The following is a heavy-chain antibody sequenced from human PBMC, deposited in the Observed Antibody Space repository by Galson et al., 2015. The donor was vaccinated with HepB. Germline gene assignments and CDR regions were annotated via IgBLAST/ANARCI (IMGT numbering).Heavy chain of an antibody. D-gene: IGHD3-22*01. V-gene: IGHV3-64D*06. CDR3: VKGSRYYYDSSGYYSEHFQH. CDR2: IGSNGVST. Sequence: SLRLSCAASGFTFSNYAMHWVRRAPGKGLEFVSAIGSNGVSTYYAGSVKGRFTISRDTSKNTLYLQMSSLRAEDTAVYYCVKGSRYYYDSSGYYSEHFQHWGQGNMVTVSS. J-gene: IGHJ1*01. CDR1: GFTFSNYA.